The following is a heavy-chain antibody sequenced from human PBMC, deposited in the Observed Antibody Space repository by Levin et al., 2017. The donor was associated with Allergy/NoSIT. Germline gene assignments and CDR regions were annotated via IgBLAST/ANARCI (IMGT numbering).Heavy chain of an antibody. V-gene: IGHV4-30-2*01. D-gene: IGHD6-6*01. Sequence: PSETLSLTCAVSGGSISSGGYSWSWIRQPPGTGLEWIGYIYHSGSTYYNPSLKSRVTISVDRSKNQFSLKLSSVTAADTAVYYCAALYSSSSDYYYYGMDVWGQGTTVTVSS. J-gene: IGHJ6*02. CDR2: IYHSGST. CDR1: GGSISSGGYS. CDR3: AALYSSSSDYYYYGMDV.